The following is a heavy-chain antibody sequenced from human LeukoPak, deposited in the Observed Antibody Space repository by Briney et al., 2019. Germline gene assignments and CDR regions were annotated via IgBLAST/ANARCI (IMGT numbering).Heavy chain of an antibody. J-gene: IGHJ4*02. CDR3: ARTQVLGDFDY. Sequence: SETLSLTCTVSGGSISSGSYYWSWIRQPAGKGLEWIGRIYTSGSTNYNPSLKSRVTMSVDTSKNQFSLKLSSVTAADTAVYYCARTQVLGDFDYWGQGTLSPSPQ. CDR1: GGSISSGSYY. CDR2: IYTSGST. D-gene: IGHD2-8*02. V-gene: IGHV4-61*02.